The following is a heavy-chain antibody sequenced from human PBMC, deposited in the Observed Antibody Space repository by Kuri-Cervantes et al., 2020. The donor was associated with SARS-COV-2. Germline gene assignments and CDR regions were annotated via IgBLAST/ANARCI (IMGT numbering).Heavy chain of an antibody. J-gene: IGHJ4*02. V-gene: IGHV3-7*05. CDR3: ARDNVLFSGSGFDS. CDR2: IDQNGNKN. D-gene: IGHD1-26*01. CDR1: GFTFSTYW. Sequence: LSLTCAASGFTFSTYWMTWVRQAPGKGLEWVANIDQNGNKNYYVDSVRGRFTISRDNAKNSLYLQMNSLRVEDTAVYYCARDNVLFSGSGFDSWGQGALVTVSS.